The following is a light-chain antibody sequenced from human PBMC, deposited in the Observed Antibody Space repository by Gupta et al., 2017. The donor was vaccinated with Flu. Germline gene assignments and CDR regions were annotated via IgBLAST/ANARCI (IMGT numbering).Light chain of an antibody. CDR2: DAS. CDR1: QGISSY. Sequence: DIQLTQSPSFLSASVGDRVTITCRASQGISSYLAWYQQKPGKAPNLLIYDASTLQSGVPSRFSRSGSGTEFTLTISRLQPEDFATYYCQQVNSYPLTFGQGTRLEIK. J-gene: IGKJ5*01. V-gene: IGKV1-9*01. CDR3: QQVNSYPLT.